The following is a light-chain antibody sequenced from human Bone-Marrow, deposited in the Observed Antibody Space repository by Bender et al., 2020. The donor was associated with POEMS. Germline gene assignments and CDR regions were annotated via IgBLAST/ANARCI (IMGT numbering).Light chain of an antibody. J-gene: IGLJ3*02. V-gene: IGLV3-21*02. Sequence: SCVLTQPPSVLVASGQTARLYCDGNLGGKNVHWYQQKPGQAPVLVIYDDRDRPSGIPERFSVSNSGTTATLTIRRVEPGEEADYYCQMWNASKDHTVVFGGETKVTVL. CDR2: DDR. CDR1: NLGGKN. CDR3: QMWNASKDHTVV.